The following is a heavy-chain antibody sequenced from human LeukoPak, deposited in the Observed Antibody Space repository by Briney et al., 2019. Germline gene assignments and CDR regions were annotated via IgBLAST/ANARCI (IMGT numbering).Heavy chain of an antibody. J-gene: IGHJ3*02. D-gene: IGHD2-2*01. CDR3: ARLGYCSSTSCSDAFDI. CDR2: INPSGGST. V-gene: IGHV1-46*01. CDR1: GYTFTSYY. Sequence: ASVKVSCKASGYTFTSYYMHWVRQAPGQGLEWMGIINPSGGSTSYAQKFQGRVTMTRDMSTSTVYMELSSLRSEDTAMYYCARLGYCSSTSCSDAFDIWGQGTMVTVSS.